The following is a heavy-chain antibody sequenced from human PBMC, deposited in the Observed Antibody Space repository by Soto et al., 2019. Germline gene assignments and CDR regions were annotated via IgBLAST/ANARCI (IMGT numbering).Heavy chain of an antibody. CDR2: ISSSGSTI. Sequence: PGGSLRLSCAASGFTFSDYYMSWIRQAPGKGLEWVSYISSSGSTIYYADSVKGRFTISRDNAKNSLYLQMNSLRAEDTAVYYCARDRLYGDYVHYYYMDVWGKGTTVTVSS. J-gene: IGHJ6*03. D-gene: IGHD4-17*01. CDR1: GFTFSDYY. V-gene: IGHV3-11*01. CDR3: ARDRLYGDYVHYYYMDV.